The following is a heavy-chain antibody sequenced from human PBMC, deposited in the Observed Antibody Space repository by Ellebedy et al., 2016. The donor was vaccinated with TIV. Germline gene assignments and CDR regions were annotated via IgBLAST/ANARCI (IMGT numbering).Heavy chain of an antibody. Sequence: GGSLRLSCAASGITFNNYAMNWVRQAPGKGLEWVAFIRFDGNNAYYADSAKGRFTIARDNSKNPLYLQMNSLRAEDTAVYYCAKDRGNYGGAPYNGMDIWGQGTTVTVSS. CDR2: IRFDGNNA. J-gene: IGHJ6*02. CDR3: AKDRGNYGGAPYNGMDI. V-gene: IGHV3-30*02. CDR1: GITFNNYA. D-gene: IGHD3-10*01.